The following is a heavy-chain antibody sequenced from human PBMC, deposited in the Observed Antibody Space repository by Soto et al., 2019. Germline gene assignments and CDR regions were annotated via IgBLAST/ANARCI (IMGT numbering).Heavy chain of an antibody. Sequence: GGSLRLSCAASGFTFSDYWVNWVRQAPGKGLEWVASIKQDGSEKYYVDSVKGRFTISRDNAKNSLYLQVNSLRAEDTALYYSARDGVAPGLYFDYWGQGTLVTVSS. CDR1: GFTFSDYW. J-gene: IGHJ4*02. CDR3: ARDGVAPGLYFDY. D-gene: IGHD2-15*01. CDR2: IKQDGSEK. V-gene: IGHV3-7*01.